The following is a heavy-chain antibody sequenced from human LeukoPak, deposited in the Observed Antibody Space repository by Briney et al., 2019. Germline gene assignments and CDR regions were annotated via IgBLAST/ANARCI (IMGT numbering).Heavy chain of an antibody. J-gene: IGHJ4*02. Sequence: SGGSLRLSCAASGFIFGVSTMHWVRQAPGKGLEFVSSISTAGRSTYYADSAKGRFAISRDDFNSTVYLHMSSLRPEDTAVYYCVKDRGSSGWSPFAYWGQGTLVTVSS. V-gene: IGHV3-64D*06. CDR2: ISTAGRST. CDR3: VKDRGSSGWSPFAY. D-gene: IGHD6-19*01. CDR1: GFIFGVST.